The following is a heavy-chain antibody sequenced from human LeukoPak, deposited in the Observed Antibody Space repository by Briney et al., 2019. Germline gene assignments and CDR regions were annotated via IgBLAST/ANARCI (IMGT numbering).Heavy chain of an antibody. CDR1: GFTFSDQA. CDR2: VGIAADT. CDR3: VRQKKSHGNFDY. D-gene: IGHD1-26*01. J-gene: IGHJ4*02. Sequence: GGSLRLSCAASGFTFSDQAMHWVRQATGKGLEWVSAVGIAADTFYPGSVKGRFTISRENAKNSLYLQMNSLRVEDTAVYYCVRQKKSHGNFDYWGQGTLVTVSS. V-gene: IGHV3-13*01.